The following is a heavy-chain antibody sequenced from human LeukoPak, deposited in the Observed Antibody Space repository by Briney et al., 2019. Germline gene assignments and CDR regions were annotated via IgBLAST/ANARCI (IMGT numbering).Heavy chain of an antibody. CDR3: ARVAQWPKVAFDY. CDR1: GFTFSSYS. V-gene: IGHV3-21*01. Sequence: GGSLRLSGAASGFTFSSYSMNWVRQAPGKGLEWVSSISSSSSYIYYADSVKGRFTISRDNAKNSLYLQMNSLRAEDTAVYYCARVAQWPKVAFDYWGQGTLVTVSA. D-gene: IGHD6-19*01. CDR2: ISSSSSYI. J-gene: IGHJ4*02.